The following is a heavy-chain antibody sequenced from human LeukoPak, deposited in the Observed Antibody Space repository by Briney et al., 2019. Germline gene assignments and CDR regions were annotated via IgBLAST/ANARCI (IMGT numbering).Heavy chain of an antibody. CDR2: VRGSGTAT. Sequence: PGGSLRLSCAASGFTFSTYAMTWFRQAPGKGLEWVSAVRGSGTATYYADSVKGRFTISRDNSKNTLHLQMNSLRAEDTAVYYCAKARIVVIPPADALDVWGQGTLVPVSS. CDR1: GFTFSTYA. J-gene: IGHJ3*01. V-gene: IGHV3-23*01. CDR3: AKARIVVIPPADALDV. D-gene: IGHD3-22*01.